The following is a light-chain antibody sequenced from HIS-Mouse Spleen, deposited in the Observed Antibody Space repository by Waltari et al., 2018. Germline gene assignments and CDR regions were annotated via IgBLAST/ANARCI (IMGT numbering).Light chain of an antibody. CDR2: EDS. V-gene: IGLV3-10*01. J-gene: IGLJ2*01. CDR3: YSTDSSGNHRV. CDR1: ALPKKY. Sequence: SYELTQPPSVSVSPGQTARITCSGDALPKKYAYWYQQKSGQAPVLVHYEDSKRPSGSPEGFAGSSSGTMATLTISGAQVEDEADYYCYSTDSSGNHRVFGGGTKLTVL.